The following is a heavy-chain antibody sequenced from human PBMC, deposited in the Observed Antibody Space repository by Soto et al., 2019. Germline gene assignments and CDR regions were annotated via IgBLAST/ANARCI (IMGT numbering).Heavy chain of an antibody. CDR3: ALPFHTTGTTRGFDY. CDR2: MNPNSGNT. Sequence: ASVKVSCKASGYTFTSYDISWVRQATGQGLEWMGWMNPNSGNTGYAQKFQGRVTMTRNTSISTAYMELSSLRSEDTAVYYCALPFHTTGTTRGFDYWGQGTLVTVSS. D-gene: IGHD1-1*01. V-gene: IGHV1-8*01. CDR1: GYTFTSYD. J-gene: IGHJ4*02.